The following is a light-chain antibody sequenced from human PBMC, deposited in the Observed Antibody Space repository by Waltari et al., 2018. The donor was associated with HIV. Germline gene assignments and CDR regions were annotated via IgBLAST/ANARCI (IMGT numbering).Light chain of an antibody. V-gene: IGLV2-8*01. CDR3: SSFGGNNPYLV. CDR2: EVN. CDR1: TSDVGRYNY. Sequence: QSALTQPPSASGSPGQSVIISCTGTTSDVGRYNYVSWYQQHPGRAPKLMIYEVNKRPPGVPDRFSGSKSGNTASLTVSVLQAEDEANYYCSSFGGNNPYLVFGGGTTLTVL. J-gene: IGLJ3*02.